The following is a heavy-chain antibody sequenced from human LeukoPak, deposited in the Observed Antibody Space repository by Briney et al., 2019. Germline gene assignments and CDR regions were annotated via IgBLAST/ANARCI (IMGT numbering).Heavy chain of an antibody. Sequence: PGGSLRLSCAVSGFTFSYYAMHWVRQAPGRGLEWVAVISYDGSNKYCADSVKGRFTISRDNSKNTLYLQMNSLRAEDTAVYYCARDRGQWLVPGYYFDYWGQGTLVTVSS. CDR3: ARDRGQWLVPGYYFDY. CDR1: GFTFSYYA. V-gene: IGHV3-30-3*01. CDR2: ISYDGSNK. D-gene: IGHD6-19*01. J-gene: IGHJ4*02.